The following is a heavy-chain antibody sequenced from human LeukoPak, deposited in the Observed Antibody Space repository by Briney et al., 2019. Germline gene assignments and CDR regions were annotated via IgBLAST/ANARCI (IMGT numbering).Heavy chain of an antibody. J-gene: IGHJ5*02. V-gene: IGHV3-48*01. Sequence: GGSLRLSCGASGLTFSSYSMNWVRQAPGKGREWDSYIISDSGTIYQAHSVQGRFTISSDSAKNSLYLQMNSLRAEDTAVYHRARAAQPGFDPWGQGTLVIVSS. CDR1: GLTFSSYS. CDR3: ARAAQPGFDP. D-gene: IGHD1-14*01. CDR2: IISDSGTI.